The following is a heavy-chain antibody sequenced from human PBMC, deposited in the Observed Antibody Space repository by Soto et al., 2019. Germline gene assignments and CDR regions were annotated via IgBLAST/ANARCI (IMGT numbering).Heavy chain of an antibody. D-gene: IGHD3-22*01. CDR3: ARSIVVVITTFDY. V-gene: IGHV3-23*01. CDR1: GFTFSSYA. J-gene: IGHJ4*02. CDR2: ISGSGGST. Sequence: EVQLLESGGGLVQPGGSLRLSCAASGFTFSSYAMSWVRQAPGKGLEWVSAISGSGGSTYYADSVKGRFTISRDNSKNTLYLQMNSPRAEDTAVYYCARSIVVVITTFDYWGQGTLVTVSS.